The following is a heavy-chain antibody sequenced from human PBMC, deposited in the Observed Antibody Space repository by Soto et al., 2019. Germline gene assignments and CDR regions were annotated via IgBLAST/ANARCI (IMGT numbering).Heavy chain of an antibody. CDR1: GGSFGGYY. Sequence: SETLSLPCAVYGGSFGGYYWSWIRQPPGKGLEWIGEINHSGSTNYNPSLKSRVTISVDTSKNQFSLKLSSVTAADTAVYYCARDVSSGWYSNWFDPWGQGTLVTVSS. CDR3: ARDVSSGWYSNWFDP. CDR2: INHSGST. D-gene: IGHD6-19*01. J-gene: IGHJ5*02. V-gene: IGHV4-34*01.